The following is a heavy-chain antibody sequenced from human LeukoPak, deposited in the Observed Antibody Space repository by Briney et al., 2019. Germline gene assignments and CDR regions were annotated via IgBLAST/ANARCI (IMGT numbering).Heavy chain of an antibody. J-gene: IGHJ6*02. CDR2: TYYRSKWHY. Sequence: SQTLSLTCAISGDRVSSNSAAWNWIRQSPSRGLEWQGRTYYRSKWHYDYAESVKRRITVNPDTSKNQFSLQLNSVTPEDTAVYYCAKQSSTDYYYYGLNVWGQGATVAVSS. D-gene: IGHD1-1*01. V-gene: IGHV6-1*01. CDR3: AKQSSTDYYYYGLNV. CDR1: GDRVSSNSAA.